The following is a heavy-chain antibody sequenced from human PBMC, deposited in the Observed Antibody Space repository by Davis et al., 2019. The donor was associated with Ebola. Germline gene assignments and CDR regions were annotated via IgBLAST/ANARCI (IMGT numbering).Heavy chain of an antibody. CDR3: AKGANYGAPFDY. CDR1: GFTFTSYA. Sequence: GESLKISCAPSGFTFTSYAMNWVRQAPGKGLECVSFISGTAVTTYYADSVKGRFTISRDNSKNTLYLQMNSLRAEDTAVYYCAKGANYGAPFDYWGQGTLVTVSS. CDR2: ISGTAVTT. J-gene: IGHJ4*02. D-gene: IGHD4/OR15-4a*01. V-gene: IGHV3-23*01.